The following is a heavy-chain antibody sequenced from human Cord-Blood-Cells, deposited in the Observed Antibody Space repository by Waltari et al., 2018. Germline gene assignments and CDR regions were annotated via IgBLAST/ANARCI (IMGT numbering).Heavy chain of an antibody. CDR2: IYHSGRS. V-gene: IGHV4-4*02. D-gene: IGHD3-10*01. CDR1: GGSISSSNW. J-gene: IGHJ5*02. CDR3: ARADIMIMVRGVIDP. Sequence: QVQLQESGPGLVKPSGTLSLTCAVSGGSISSSNWWSWVRQPPGKGLEWIGEIYHSGRSNYNPSLKSRVTMSVDKSKNQFSLKLSCVTAGDTAVYYCARADIMIMVRGVIDPWGQGTLVTVSS.